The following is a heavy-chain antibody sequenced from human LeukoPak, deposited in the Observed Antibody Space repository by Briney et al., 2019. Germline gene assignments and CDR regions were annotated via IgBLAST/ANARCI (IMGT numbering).Heavy chain of an antibody. CDR3: ARDTIGQLWFHEWAIANYYYYYGMDV. CDR2: ISSSSSYI. J-gene: IGHJ6*02. V-gene: IGHV3-21*01. CDR1: GFTFSSYS. D-gene: IGHD5-18*01. Sequence: GGSLRLSRAASGFTFSSYSMNWVRQAPGKGLEWVSSISSSSSYIYYADSVKGRFTISRDNAKNSLYLQMNSLRAEDTAVYYCARDTIGQLWFHEWAIANYYYYYGMDVWGQGTTVTVSS.